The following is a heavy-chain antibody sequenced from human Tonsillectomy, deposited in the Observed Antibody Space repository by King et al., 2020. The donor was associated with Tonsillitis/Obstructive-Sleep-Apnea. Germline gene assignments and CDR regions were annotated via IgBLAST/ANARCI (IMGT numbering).Heavy chain of an antibody. D-gene: IGHD5-18*01. CDR1: GFTFSSYA. Sequence: VQLVESGGGVVQPGRSLRLSCAASGFTFSSYAMHWVRQAPGKGLEWVAVISFDGTNKYYTDSVKGRFTISRDNSKNTLYLQMNSLRAEDTAVYYCARRTAFDAFDFWGQGKMVPVSS. CDR2: ISFDGTNK. V-gene: IGHV3-30*04. J-gene: IGHJ3*01. CDR3: ARRTAFDAFDF.